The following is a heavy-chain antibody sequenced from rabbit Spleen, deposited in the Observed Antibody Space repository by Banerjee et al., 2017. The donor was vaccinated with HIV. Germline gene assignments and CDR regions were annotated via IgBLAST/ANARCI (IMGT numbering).Heavy chain of an antibody. V-gene: IGHV1S45*01. D-gene: IGHD7-1*01. J-gene: IGHJ6*01. CDR1: GFSFSSSDY. CDR2: IAGSSSGFT. CDR3: ARDTGTSFSSYGLDL. Sequence: EQLLESGGGLVKPEGSLTLTCKASGFSFSSSDYICWVRQAPGKGLEWISCIAGSSSGFTYSATWATGRFTISKTSSTTVTLQMTSLTVADTATYFCARDTGTSFSSYGLDLWGPGTLVTVS.